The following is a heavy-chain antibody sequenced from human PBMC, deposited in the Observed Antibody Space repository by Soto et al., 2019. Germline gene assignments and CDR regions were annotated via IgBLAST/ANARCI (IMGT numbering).Heavy chain of an antibody. CDR3: ARGRNGTVTYYYGLDV. J-gene: IGHJ6*02. V-gene: IGHV1-69*13. D-gene: IGHD1-1*01. CDR1: GGTFSSYA. CDR2: IIPIFGTA. Sequence: SVKVSCKASGGTFSSYAISWVRQAPGQGLEWMGGIIPIFGTADYAQKFHGRVTITADESTSTAYMELSSLRSEDTAVYYCARGRNGTVTYYYGLDVWGQGATVTVSS.